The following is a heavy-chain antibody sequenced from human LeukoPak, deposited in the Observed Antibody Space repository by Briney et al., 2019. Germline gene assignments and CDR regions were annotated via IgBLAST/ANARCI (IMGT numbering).Heavy chain of an antibody. Sequence: ASVKVSCKASGYTFTSYGISWVRQAPGQGLEWRGWISAYNGNTNYAQKLQGRVTMTTDTSTSTAYMERRSLRSDDTAVYYCASFSCSSTSCYSGSSFDYWGQGTLVTVSS. CDR2: ISAYNGNT. CDR1: GYTFTSYG. V-gene: IGHV1-18*01. J-gene: IGHJ4*02. D-gene: IGHD2-2*01. CDR3: ASFSCSSTSCYSGSSFDY.